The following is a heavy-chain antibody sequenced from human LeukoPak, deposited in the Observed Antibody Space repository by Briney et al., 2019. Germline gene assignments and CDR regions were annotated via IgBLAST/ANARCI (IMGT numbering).Heavy chain of an antibody. D-gene: IGHD2-15*01. Sequence: PGRSLRLSCAASGFTFSSYGMHWVRQAPGKGLEWVSLISYDGSNKYYADSVKGRFTISRDNSKNTLYVQMNSLRAEDTAVYYCARKFGADIGAFDIWGQGTMVTVSS. J-gene: IGHJ3*02. CDR2: ISYDGSNK. V-gene: IGHV3-30*03. CDR3: ARKFGADIGAFDI. CDR1: GFTFSSYG.